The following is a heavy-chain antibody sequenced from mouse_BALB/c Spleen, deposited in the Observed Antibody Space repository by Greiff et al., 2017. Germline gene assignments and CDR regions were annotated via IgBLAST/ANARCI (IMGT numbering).Heavy chain of an antibody. CDR2: IDPENGNT. Sequence: EVQLQQSGAELVRPGALVKLSCKASGFNIKDYYMHWVKQRPEQGLEWIGWIDPENGNTIYDPKFQGKASITADTSSNTAYLQLSSLTSEDTAVYYCARGYGNYAMDYWDQGTSVTVSS. V-gene: IGHV14-1*02. CDR3: ARGYGNYAMDY. D-gene: IGHD2-1*01. CDR1: GFNIKDYY. J-gene: IGHJ4*01.